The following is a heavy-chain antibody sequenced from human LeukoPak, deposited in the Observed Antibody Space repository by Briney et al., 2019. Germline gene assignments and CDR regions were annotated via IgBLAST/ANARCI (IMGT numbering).Heavy chain of an antibody. CDR3: ARRYYYGSSGPAGGFDY. CDR2: IYYSGST. Sequence: SETLSLTCTVSGGSISSSSYYWGWIRQPPGKGLEWIGSIYYSGSTYYNPSLKSRVTISVDTSKNQFSLKLSSVTAADTAVYYCARRYYYGSSGPAGGFDYWGQGTLVTVSS. CDR1: GGSISSSSYY. J-gene: IGHJ4*02. V-gene: IGHV4-39*01. D-gene: IGHD3-22*01.